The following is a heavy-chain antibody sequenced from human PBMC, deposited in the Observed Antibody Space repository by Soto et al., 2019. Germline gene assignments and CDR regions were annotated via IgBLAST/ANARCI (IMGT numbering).Heavy chain of an antibody. Sequence: QVQLQESGPGLVKPSQTLSLTCTVSGASINNGGYYWNWIRQLPGEGLEWIGYIHYSGSTYYNPSLESRVSISADTSKNQFSLRLSLVTAADTAVYYCARDLTTTYTHYGLDVWGQGTTVTVSS. CDR3: ARDLTTTYTHYGLDV. V-gene: IGHV4-31*03. J-gene: IGHJ6*02. CDR2: IHYSGST. CDR1: GASINNGGYY.